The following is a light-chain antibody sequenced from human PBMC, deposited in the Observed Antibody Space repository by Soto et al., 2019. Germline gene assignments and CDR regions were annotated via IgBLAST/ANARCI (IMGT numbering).Light chain of an antibody. CDR2: TAS. V-gene: IGKV1-39*01. CDR1: QSISSH. CDR3: QQSYSTPIS. J-gene: IGKJ5*01. Sequence: DIRMTQSPSSLSASVGDTVTITCRASQSISSHLNWYQQKPGKAPNLLMYTASNLQSGVPSRFSGSGSGTDFTLTISSLQPEDFATYYCQQSYSTPISFGQGIRLEIK.